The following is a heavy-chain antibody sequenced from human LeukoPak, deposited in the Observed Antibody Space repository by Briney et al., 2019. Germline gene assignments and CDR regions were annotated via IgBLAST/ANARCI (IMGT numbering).Heavy chain of an antibody. CDR3: ARGRTYYDIMTAYKTDY. V-gene: IGHV1-58*02. Sequence: TSVKVSFKASGFTFTSSAMQWVRQARGQRLEWIGWIVVGSGNTNYAQKFQERVTITRDTSISTVYMELSRLRADDTAVYYCARGRTYYDIMTAYKTDYWGQGTLVTVSS. J-gene: IGHJ4*02. D-gene: IGHD3-9*01. CDR2: IVVGSGNT. CDR1: GFTFTSSA.